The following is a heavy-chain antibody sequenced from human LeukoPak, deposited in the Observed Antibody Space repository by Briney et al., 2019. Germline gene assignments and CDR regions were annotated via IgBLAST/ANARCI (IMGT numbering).Heavy chain of an antibody. Sequence: PSETLSLTCTVSGDSISSSSYCWVWIRQPPGKGLEWIGNIYNSANTHYNPSLKTRITMSVDTSKNQFSLKLNSVTAADTGIYYCARHSRSAYTGYENAFDIWGQGTMVTVSS. CDR3: ARHSRSAYTGYENAFDI. CDR2: IYNSANT. V-gene: IGHV4-39*01. D-gene: IGHD5-12*01. J-gene: IGHJ3*02. CDR1: GDSISSSSYC.